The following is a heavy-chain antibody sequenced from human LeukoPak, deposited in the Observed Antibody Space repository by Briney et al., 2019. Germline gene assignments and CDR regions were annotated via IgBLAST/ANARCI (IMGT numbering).Heavy chain of an antibody. V-gene: IGHV3-20*04. CDR1: GFTFEDYD. D-gene: IGHD2-8*01. CDR2: IKWNGGST. Sequence: SGGSLRLSCAASGFTFEDYDMSWVRQAPGKGLEWVSGIKWNGGSTGYADSVKGRFTISRDNAQTSVYLQMNSLRAEDTAFYYCVTDGVGLDIWGQGTMVSVSS. CDR3: VTDGVGLDI. J-gene: IGHJ3*02.